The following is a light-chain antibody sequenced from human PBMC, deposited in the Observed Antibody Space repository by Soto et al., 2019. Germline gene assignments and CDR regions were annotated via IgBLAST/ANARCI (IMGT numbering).Light chain of an antibody. CDR2: DAS. V-gene: IGKV3D-15*01. CDR1: QSVSSY. CDR3: QQYGHSLWT. J-gene: IGKJ1*01. Sequence: EIVMTQSPVTLSVSPGERATLSCRASQSVSSYLAWYQQKPGQAPRLLIYDASNRATGIPARFSGSGSGTDFTLTISSLQPEDFAVYYCQQYGHSLWTFGQGTKVDIK.